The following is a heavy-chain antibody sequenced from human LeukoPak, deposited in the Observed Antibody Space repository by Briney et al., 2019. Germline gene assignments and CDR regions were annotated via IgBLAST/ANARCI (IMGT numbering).Heavy chain of an antibody. CDR3: ARVQTNRRITIFGVVRGWFDP. CDR2: IIPIFGTS. J-gene: IGHJ5*02. Sequence: ASVKVSCKASGYTFTSYHMHWVRPAPGQGIEWMGGIIPIFGTSNYAQKFQGRVTITADESTSTAYMELSSLRSEDTAVYYCARVQTNRRITIFGVVRGWFDPWGAGTLFTVSS. D-gene: IGHD3-3*01. CDR1: GYTFTSYH. V-gene: IGHV1-69*13.